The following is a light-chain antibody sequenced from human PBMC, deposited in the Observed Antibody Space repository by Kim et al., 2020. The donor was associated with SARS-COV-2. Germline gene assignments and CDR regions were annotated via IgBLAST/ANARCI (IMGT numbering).Light chain of an antibody. CDR1: ALPMQY. CDR2: KDS. CDR3: QSADSSGSMGV. Sequence: SYELTQPPSVSVSPGQTARITCSGHALPMQYAFWYQQRPGQAPVVVIYKDSERPSAIPERFSGSSSGTTVTLTISGAQAEDEADYYCQSADSSGSMGVFGGGTQLTVL. J-gene: IGLJ3*02. V-gene: IGLV3-25*03.